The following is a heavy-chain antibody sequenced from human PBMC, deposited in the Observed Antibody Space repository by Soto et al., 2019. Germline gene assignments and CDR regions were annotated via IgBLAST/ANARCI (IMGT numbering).Heavy chain of an antibody. J-gene: IGHJ4*02. Sequence: PSETLSLTCTVSGGSISSSSYFWGWFRQPPGKGLEWIGSIYYSGSTYYNPSLKSRVTISVDTSKNQFSLKLSSVTAADTAVYYCARRVGAADFDYWGQGTLVTVSS. V-gene: IGHV4-39*01. CDR1: GGSISSSSYF. D-gene: IGHD1-26*01. CDR3: ARRVGAADFDY. CDR2: IYYSGST.